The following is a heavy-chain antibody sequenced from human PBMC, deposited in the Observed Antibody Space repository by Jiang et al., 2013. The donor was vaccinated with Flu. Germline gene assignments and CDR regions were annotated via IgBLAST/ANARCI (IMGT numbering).Heavy chain of an antibody. V-gene: IGHV3-30*18. J-gene: IGHJ3*02. Sequence: QLVESGGGLVQPGGSLRLSCAASGFTFSSYGMHWVRQAPGKGLEWVAVISYDGSNKYYADSVKGRFTISRDNSKNTLYLQMNSLRAEDTAVYYCAKFPGLVIAAVPYDAFDIWGQGTMVTVSS. D-gene: IGHD3-16*02. CDR3: AKFPGLVIAAVPYDAFDI. CDR2: ISYDGSNK. CDR1: GFTFSSYG.